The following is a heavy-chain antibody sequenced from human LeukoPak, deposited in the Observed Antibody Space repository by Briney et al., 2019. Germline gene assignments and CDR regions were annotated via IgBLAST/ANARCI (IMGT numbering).Heavy chain of an antibody. Sequence: ASVKASCKASGYTFTGYYMHWVRQAPGQGLEWMGWINPNSGGTNYAQKFQGRVTMTRDTSISTAYMELSRLRSDDTAVYYCARATHRDGYDFGNTKPPDYFDYWGQGTLVTVSS. CDR3: ARATHRDGYDFGNTKPPDYFDY. V-gene: IGHV1-2*02. CDR1: GYTFTGYY. CDR2: INPNSGGT. D-gene: IGHD5-24*01. J-gene: IGHJ4*02.